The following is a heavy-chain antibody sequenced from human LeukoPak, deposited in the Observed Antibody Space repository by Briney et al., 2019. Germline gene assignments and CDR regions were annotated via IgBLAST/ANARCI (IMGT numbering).Heavy chain of an antibody. D-gene: IGHD5-12*01. J-gene: IGHJ4*02. CDR3: ARDPYSGYDYSDY. V-gene: IGHV3-48*01. CDR1: GFTFSSYS. CDR2: ISSSSSTI. Sequence: PGRSLRLSRAASGFTFSSYSMNWVRQAPGKGLEWVSYISSSSSTIYYADSVKGRFTISRDNAKNSLYLQMNSLRAEDTAVYYCARDPYSGYDYSDYWGQGTLVTVSS.